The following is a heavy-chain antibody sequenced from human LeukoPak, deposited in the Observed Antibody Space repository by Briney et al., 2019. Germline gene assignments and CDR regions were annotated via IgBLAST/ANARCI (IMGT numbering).Heavy chain of an antibody. CDR3: AKELKSVFGSSSGDY. Sequence: GGSLRLSCAASGFTFSSYAMSWVRQAPGKGLEWVSAITGGGNTYYADSVKGRFTISRDNSRNTLYLQMNSLRAEDTAVYYCAKELKSVFGSSSGDYWGQGTLVTVSS. D-gene: IGHD6-6*01. CDR1: GFTFSSYA. J-gene: IGHJ4*02. CDR2: ITGGGNT. V-gene: IGHV3-23*01.